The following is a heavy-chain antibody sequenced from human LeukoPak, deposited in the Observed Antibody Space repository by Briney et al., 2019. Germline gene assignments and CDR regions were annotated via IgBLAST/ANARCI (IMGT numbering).Heavy chain of an antibody. CDR2: IYYSGST. CDR1: GGSISGTYY. J-gene: IGHJ4*02. CDR3: AGHHPRNTVDF. Sequence: SETLSLTCTVSGGSISGTYYWSWIRQPPGKGLEWIGYIYYSGSTNYNPSLKSRVTISLDTSKNQFSLKLSSVTAADTAVYYCAGHHPRNTVDFWGQGTLVTVSS. V-gene: IGHV4-59*08. D-gene: IGHD2/OR15-2a*01.